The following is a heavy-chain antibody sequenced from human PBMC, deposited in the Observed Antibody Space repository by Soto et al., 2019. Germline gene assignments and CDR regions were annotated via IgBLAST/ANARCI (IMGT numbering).Heavy chain of an antibody. Sequence: GGSLRLSCAASGFTFSSYAMSWVRQAPGKGLEWVSLISGSGGTTYYADSVKGRFTISRDNSKNTLYLQMNSLRAEDTAVYYCAKDGSTSGWQRRLDYWGQGTLVTVSS. D-gene: IGHD6-19*01. J-gene: IGHJ4*02. V-gene: IGHV3-23*01. CDR3: AKDGSTSGWQRRLDY. CDR1: GFTFSSYA. CDR2: ISGSGGTT.